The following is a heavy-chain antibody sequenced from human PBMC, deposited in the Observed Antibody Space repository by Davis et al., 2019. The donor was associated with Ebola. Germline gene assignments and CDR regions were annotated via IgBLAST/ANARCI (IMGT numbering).Heavy chain of an antibody. CDR3: AREYYYGSGSGMDV. J-gene: IGHJ6*02. CDR2: IYSGGST. D-gene: IGHD3-10*01. CDR1: GFTFSSYS. Sequence: GGSLRLSCAASGFTFSSYSMSWVRQAPGKGLEWVSVIYSGGSTYYADSVKGRFTISRDNSKKTLYLQMNSLRAEDTAVYYCAREYYYGSGSGMDVWGQGTTVTVSS. V-gene: IGHV3-66*01.